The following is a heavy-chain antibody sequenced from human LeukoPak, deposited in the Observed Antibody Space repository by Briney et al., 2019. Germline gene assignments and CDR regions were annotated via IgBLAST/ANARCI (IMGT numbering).Heavy chain of an antibody. CDR3: VPYNWIYPNY. CDR2: INPGGTNT. V-gene: IGHV3-74*01. J-gene: IGHJ4*02. Sequence: GGSLRLSCAAAGFTFSNYWMHWVRQTPGKGLVWVSRINPGGTNTAYADSVKGRFTISRDNAKNTLYMEMKGLRVDDTAVYYCVPYNWIYPNYWGQGTLVTVSS. D-gene: IGHD1-7*01. CDR1: GFTFSNYW.